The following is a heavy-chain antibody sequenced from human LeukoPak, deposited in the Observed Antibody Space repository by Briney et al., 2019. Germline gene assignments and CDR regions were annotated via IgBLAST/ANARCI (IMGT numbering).Heavy chain of an antibody. D-gene: IGHD2-15*01. CDR3: AMSSGGQHYFDY. CDR1: GFTFSSYG. CDR2: IWYDGSNK. V-gene: IGHV3-33*01. J-gene: IGHJ4*02. Sequence: GGSLRLSCAASGFTFSSYGMHWVRQAPGKGVEWVAVIWYDGSNKYYADSVKGRFTISRDNSKNTLYLQMNSLRAEDTAVYYCAMSSGGQHYFDYWGQGTLVTVSS.